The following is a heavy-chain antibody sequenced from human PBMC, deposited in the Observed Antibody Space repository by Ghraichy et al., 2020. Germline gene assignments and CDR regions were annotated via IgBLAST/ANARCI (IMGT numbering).Heavy chain of an antibody. CDR2: INSDGSST. V-gene: IGHV3-74*01. CDR1: GFTFSSYW. D-gene: IGHD2-15*01. Sequence: GGSLRLSCAASGFTFSSYWMHWVRQAPGKGLVWVSRINSDGSSTSYADSVKGRFTISRDNAKNTLYLQMNSLRAEDTAVYYCARVRLGYCSGGSCARGGHWXXPXGQGTXXXXSX. J-gene: IGHJ5*02. CDR3: ARVRLGYCSGGSCARGGHWXXP.